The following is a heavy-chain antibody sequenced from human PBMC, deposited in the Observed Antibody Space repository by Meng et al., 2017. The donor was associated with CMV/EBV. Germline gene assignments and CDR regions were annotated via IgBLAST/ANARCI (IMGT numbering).Heavy chain of an antibody. J-gene: IGHJ3*01. D-gene: IGHD2-2*01. CDR3: ATSRLQLDAVDL. V-gene: IGHV3-30*09. CDR1: GFKLNSHT. Sequence: GESLKISCAASGFKLNSHTGHWVRQAPGKGLEWLAVVSSDITNQYYADSVKGRFAVSRDDFRKSLYLQLNSLTPEDTAVYYCATSRLQLDAVDLWGQGTLVTVSS. CDR2: VSSDITNQ.